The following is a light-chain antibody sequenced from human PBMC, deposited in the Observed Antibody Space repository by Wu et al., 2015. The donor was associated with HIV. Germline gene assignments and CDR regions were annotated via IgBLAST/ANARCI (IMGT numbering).Light chain of an antibody. Sequence: LTQSPDTLSLSPGERATLSCRASPTVNTNYLAWFQQKPGQPPRLLIHATSTRATGIPDRFSGTGSGTDFTLTINGLEPEDFAVYYCQQSGSSPLTFGGGTKVEI. CDR1: PTVNTNY. CDR2: ATS. J-gene: IGKJ4*01. V-gene: IGKV3-20*01. CDR3: QQSGSSPLT.